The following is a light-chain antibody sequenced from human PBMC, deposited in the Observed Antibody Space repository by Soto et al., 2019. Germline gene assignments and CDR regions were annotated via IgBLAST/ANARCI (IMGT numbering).Light chain of an antibody. J-gene: IGKJ5*01. CDR1: RDIRSA. CDR3: QQFHSNPVT. V-gene: IGKV1-13*02. Sequence: AIQLTQSPSPLSAFVGDRVTITCRASRDIRSALAWYQQKPGEAPKLLIYDASSLESGVLSRFSGSGFGTDFTLSISSLQPEDFATFYCQQFHSNPVTFGQGTRLEIE. CDR2: DAS.